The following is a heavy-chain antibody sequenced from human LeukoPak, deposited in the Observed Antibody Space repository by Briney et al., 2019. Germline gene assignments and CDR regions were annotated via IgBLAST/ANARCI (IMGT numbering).Heavy chain of an antibody. CDR3: ARGYSPVVVVAATVYFDY. CDR2: INHSGST. J-gene: IGHJ4*02. CDR1: GGSFSGYY. D-gene: IGHD2-15*01. Sequence: SETLSLTCAVYGGSFSGYYWSWIRQPPGKGLEWIGEINHSGSTNYNPSLKSRVTISVDTSKNQFSLKLSSVTAADTAVYYCARGYSPVVVVAATVYFDYWGQGTLVTVSA. V-gene: IGHV4-34*01.